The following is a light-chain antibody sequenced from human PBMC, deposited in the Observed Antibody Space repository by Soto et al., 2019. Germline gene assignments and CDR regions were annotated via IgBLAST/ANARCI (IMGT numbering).Light chain of an antibody. V-gene: IGKV4-1*01. Sequence: DIVMTQSPDSLAASLGERATINCKSSQSVFFSSYSQEYLAWYQQKPGQPPKLLISWASTRESGVPDRFSGSGSGTDFTLTISSLQAEDVAVYYCQQYYSTPLTFGPGTKVDIK. CDR2: WAS. CDR3: QQYYSTPLT. J-gene: IGKJ3*01. CDR1: QSVFFSSYSQEY.